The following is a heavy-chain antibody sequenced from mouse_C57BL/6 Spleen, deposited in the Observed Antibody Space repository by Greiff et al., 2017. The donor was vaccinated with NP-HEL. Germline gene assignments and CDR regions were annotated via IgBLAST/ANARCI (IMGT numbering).Heavy chain of an antibody. CDR1: GYTFTDYE. V-gene: IGHV1-15*01. J-gene: IGHJ3*01. D-gene: IGHD2-4*01. CDR3: TRDYEEGFAY. CDR2: IDPETGGT. Sequence: VKLQESGAELVRPGASVTLSCKASGYTFTDYEMPWVKQTPVHGLEWIGAIDPETGGTAYNQKFKGKAILTADKSSSTAYMELRSLTTEDSAVYYCTRDYEEGFAYWGQGTLVTVSA.